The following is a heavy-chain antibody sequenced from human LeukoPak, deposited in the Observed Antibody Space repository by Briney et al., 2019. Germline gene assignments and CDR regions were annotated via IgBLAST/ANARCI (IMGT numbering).Heavy chain of an antibody. CDR3: AKASGFDNWFDP. D-gene: IGHD3-10*01. CDR2: ISGSGGST. CDR1: GFTFSSYA. Sequence: GGSLRLSCAASGFTFSSYAMSWVRQAPGKGLEWVSAISGSGGSTCYADSVKGRFTISRDNSKNTLYLQMNSLRAEDTAVYYCAKASGFDNWFDPWGQGTLVTVSS. V-gene: IGHV3-23*01. J-gene: IGHJ5*02.